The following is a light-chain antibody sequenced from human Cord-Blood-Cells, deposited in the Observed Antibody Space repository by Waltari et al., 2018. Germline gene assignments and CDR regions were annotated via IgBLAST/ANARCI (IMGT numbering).Light chain of an antibody. J-gene: IGLJ2*01. CDR2: DDR. Sequence: SYVLTQPPSVSVAPGKTARITCGGNNIGSKSVHWYQQKPGQAPVLVVYDDRDRPSGIPERFSGSNSGNAATLTISRGEAGDEADYYCQVWDSSSDHPVFGGGTKLTVL. CDR3: QVWDSSSDHPV. CDR1: NIGSKS. V-gene: IGLV3-21*03.